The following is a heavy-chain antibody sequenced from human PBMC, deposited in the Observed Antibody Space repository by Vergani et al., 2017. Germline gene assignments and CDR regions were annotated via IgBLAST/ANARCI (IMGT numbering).Heavy chain of an antibody. CDR2: INTNSGGT. CDR1: GYTFTGYY. D-gene: IGHD3-3*01. V-gene: IGHV1-2*02. J-gene: IGHJ6*02. CDR3: ARVPSVDVWGGYYHYNSGMDV. Sequence: QVQLVQSGAEVKKPGASVKVSCKASGYTFTGYYMHWVRQAPGQGLEWMGWINTNSGGTNYAQKFQGRVTMTRDTSISTAYMELSRLRSDDTAVYYCARVPSVDVWGGYYHYNSGMDVWGQGTTVTVSS.